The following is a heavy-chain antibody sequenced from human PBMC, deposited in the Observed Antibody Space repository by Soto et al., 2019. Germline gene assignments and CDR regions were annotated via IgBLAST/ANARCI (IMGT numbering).Heavy chain of an antibody. V-gene: IGHV3-23*01. D-gene: IGHD3-22*01. CDR3: AKVPRYYYDTSGYYFDY. CDR1: GFAFYNYA. Sequence: GGSLRLSCAASGFAFYNYAMSWVRQAPRKGLEWVSAISGSGGDTYYADSVKGRFSISRDNSENTLYLQMNSLRAEDTAVYYCAKVPRYYYDTSGYYFDYWGQGTLVTVSS. CDR2: ISGSGGDT. J-gene: IGHJ4*02.